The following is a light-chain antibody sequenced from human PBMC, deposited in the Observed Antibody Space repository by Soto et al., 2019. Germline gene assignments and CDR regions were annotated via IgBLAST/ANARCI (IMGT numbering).Light chain of an antibody. CDR2: KNN. V-gene: IGLV1-44*01. Sequence: QAVVTQTPSASGTPGQTVTISCSGSRSNIGNNAVSWYQQFPGTAPKLLIYKNNQRPSGVPDRFSGSNAGTSASLAISGLQSEDEADYYCATWDDSLNAQGVFGGGTKLTVL. J-gene: IGLJ3*02. CDR1: RSNIGNNA. CDR3: ATWDDSLNAQGV.